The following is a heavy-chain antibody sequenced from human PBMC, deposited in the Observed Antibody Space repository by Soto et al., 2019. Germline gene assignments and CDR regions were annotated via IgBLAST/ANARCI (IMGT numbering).Heavy chain of an antibody. CDR2: IYYSGST. J-gene: IGHJ6*02. CDR3: ASIIVGTTDGMDV. V-gene: IGHV4-31*03. Sequence: PSETLSLTCTVSGGSISSGGYYWSWIRQHPGKGLEWIGYIYYSGSTHYNPSLKSRVTISVDTSKNQFSLKLSSVTAADTAVYYCASIIVGTTDGMDVWGQGTTVTVSS. D-gene: IGHD1-1*01. CDR1: GGSISSGGYY.